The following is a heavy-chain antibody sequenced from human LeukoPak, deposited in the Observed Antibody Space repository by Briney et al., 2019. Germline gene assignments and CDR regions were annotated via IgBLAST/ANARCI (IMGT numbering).Heavy chain of an antibody. J-gene: IGHJ5*02. CDR2: IKSKPDGGTT. CDR1: GFTFSNAW. V-gene: IGHV3-15*01. D-gene: IGHD6-6*01. CDR3: TTDELYSSSS. Sequence: GGSLRLSCAASGFTFSNAWMSWVRQAPGKGLEWVGRIKSKPDGGTTDYAAPVKGRFTISRDDSKNTLYLQMNSLKTEDTAVYYCTTDELYSSSSWGQGTLVTVSS.